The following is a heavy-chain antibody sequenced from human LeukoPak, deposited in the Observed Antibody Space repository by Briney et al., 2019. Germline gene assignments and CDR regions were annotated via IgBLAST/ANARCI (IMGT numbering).Heavy chain of an antibody. CDR3: ARNGVVVVPARAFNWFDP. CDR2: IIPIFGTA. V-gene: IGHV1-69*13. CDR1: GGTFSSYA. D-gene: IGHD2-2*01. J-gene: IGHJ5*02. Sequence: SVKVSCKASGGTFSSYAISWVRQAPGQGLEWMGGIIPIFGTANYAQKFQGRVTITADESTSTAYMELSSLRSEDTAVYYCARNGVVVVPARAFNWFDPWGQGTLVTVSS.